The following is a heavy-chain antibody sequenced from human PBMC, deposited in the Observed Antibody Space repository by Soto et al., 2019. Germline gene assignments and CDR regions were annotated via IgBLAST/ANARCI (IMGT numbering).Heavy chain of an antibody. Sequence: GGSLRLSCAASGFTFSSYSMSWVRQDPGKGLEWVSSISGSGGSTYYADSVKGRFTISRDNSKNTLYLQMNSLRAEDTAVYYCAKDFTRNYYDSSGGFDYLGQGTLVTVSS. V-gene: IGHV3-23*01. CDR2: ISGSGGST. J-gene: IGHJ4*02. CDR3: AKDFTRNYYDSSGGFDY. CDR1: GFTFSSYS. D-gene: IGHD3-22*01.